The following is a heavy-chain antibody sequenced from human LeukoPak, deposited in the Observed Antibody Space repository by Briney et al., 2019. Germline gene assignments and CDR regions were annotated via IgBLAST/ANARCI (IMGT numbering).Heavy chain of an antibody. D-gene: IGHD6-19*01. Sequence: GGSLRLSCAASGFTFSSYAMHWVRQAPGKGLEWVAVISYDGSNKYYADSVKGRFTISRDNSKNTLYLQMNSLRAEDTAVYYCARDPYSSGVFDPWGQGTLVTVSS. V-gene: IGHV3-30-3*01. CDR3: ARDPYSSGVFDP. CDR2: ISYDGSNK. J-gene: IGHJ5*02. CDR1: GFTFSSYA.